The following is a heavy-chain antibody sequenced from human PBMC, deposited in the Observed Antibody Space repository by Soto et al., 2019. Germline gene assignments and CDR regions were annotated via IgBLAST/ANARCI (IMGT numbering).Heavy chain of an antibody. V-gene: IGHV5-51*01. CDR2: IYTGDSDT. J-gene: IGHJ4*02. Sequence: PGEALKISCKGSGYSFTSYWIGWVRQVPGKGLEWMGIIYTGDSDTRYSPSFQGQVTIPADKSISTAYLQWSSLKASDTAIYYCAIRGASQWLKFWGQGPLVTVSS. D-gene: IGHD6-19*01. CDR1: GYSFTSYW. CDR3: AIRGASQWLKF.